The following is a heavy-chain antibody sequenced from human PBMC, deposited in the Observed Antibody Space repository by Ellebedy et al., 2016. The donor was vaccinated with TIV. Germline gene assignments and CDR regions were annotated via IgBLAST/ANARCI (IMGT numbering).Heavy chain of an antibody. CDR1: GFTFRDYT. CDR3: ARGPPLFDP. V-gene: IGHV3-48*04. Sequence: GGSLRLSCAASGFTFRDYTMNWVRQAPGKGLEWVSYIDIGATTIYYADSVKGRFNISRDNAKNSLFLQMNSLRADDTAVYYCARGPPLFDPWGQGTLVTVSS. J-gene: IGHJ5*02. CDR2: IDIGATTI.